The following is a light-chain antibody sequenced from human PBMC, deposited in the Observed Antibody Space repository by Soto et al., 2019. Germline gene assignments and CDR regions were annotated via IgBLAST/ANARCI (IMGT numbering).Light chain of an antibody. J-gene: IGLJ1*01. Sequence: QSALTQPPSASGSRGQSVTISCTGTRSDVGGYNFVSWYQQHPGRTPTLLIYEVTERPSGVPDRFSGSRSGNTAFLTVSGLQAEDEADYYCCSFAGRNNRVFGTGTKHTVL. CDR2: EVT. V-gene: IGLV2-8*01. CDR1: RSDVGGYNF. CDR3: CSFAGRNNRV.